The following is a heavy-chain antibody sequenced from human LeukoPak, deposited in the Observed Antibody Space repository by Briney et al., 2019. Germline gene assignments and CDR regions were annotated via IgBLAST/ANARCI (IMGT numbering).Heavy chain of an antibody. CDR2: IYYSEST. CDR1: GGSISSSSYY. Sequence: SETLSLTCTVSGGSISSSSYYWGWIRQPPGKGLEWIGSIYYSESTYYNPSLKSRVTISVDTSKNQFSLKLSSVTAADTAVYYCARFRAPYYYYDSSGYQRPYYYYGMDVWGQGTTVTVSS. V-gene: IGHV4-39*01. J-gene: IGHJ6*02. D-gene: IGHD3-22*01. CDR3: ARFRAPYYYYDSSGYQRPYYYYGMDV.